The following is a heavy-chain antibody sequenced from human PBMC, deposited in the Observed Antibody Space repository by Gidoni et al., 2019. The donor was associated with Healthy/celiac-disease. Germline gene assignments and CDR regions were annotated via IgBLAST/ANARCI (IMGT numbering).Heavy chain of an antibody. V-gene: IGHV3-33*01. Sequence: QVQPVESAGGVVQPGRSLRLSCAASGFTFSSYGMHWVRQAPGKGLEWVAVIWYDGSNNYYADSVKGRFTIPRDNSKNTLDLQMNSLRAEDTAVYYCARDGFPGGDYYYGMDVWGQGTTVTVSS. J-gene: IGHJ6*02. CDR2: IWYDGSNN. D-gene: IGHD3-10*01. CDR3: ARDGFPGGDYYYGMDV. CDR1: GFTFSSYG.